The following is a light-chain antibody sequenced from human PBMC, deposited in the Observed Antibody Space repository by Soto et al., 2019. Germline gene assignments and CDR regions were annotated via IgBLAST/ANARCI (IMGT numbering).Light chain of an antibody. CDR3: QHRSNWPPYT. J-gene: IGKJ2*01. V-gene: IGKV3-11*01. Sequence: EVVLTQSPDTLSLPPGERATLSCRASQSISSYLAWYQQKPGQAPRLLIYDASSRATGIPARFSGSGSGTDFTLTISSLDPEDFAVYYCQHRSNWPPYTFGQGTKLEI. CDR2: DAS. CDR1: QSISSY.